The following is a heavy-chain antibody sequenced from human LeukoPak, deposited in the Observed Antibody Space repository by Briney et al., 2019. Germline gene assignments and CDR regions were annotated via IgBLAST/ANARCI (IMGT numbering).Heavy chain of an antibody. CDR1: GGSISSGGYY. V-gene: IGHV4-31*03. D-gene: IGHD5-18*01. CDR3: ARAVGTAMVVDY. Sequence: SQTLSLTCTVSGGSISSGGYYWSWIRQHPGRGLEWIGYVYSGGSTNYNPSLKSRVTISVDTSKNQFSLKLSSVTAADTAVYYCARAVGTAMVVDYWGQGTLVTVSS. J-gene: IGHJ4*02. CDR2: VYSGGST.